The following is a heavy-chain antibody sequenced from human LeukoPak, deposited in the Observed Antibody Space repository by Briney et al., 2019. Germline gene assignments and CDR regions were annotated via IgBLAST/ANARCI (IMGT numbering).Heavy chain of an antibody. D-gene: IGHD2-8*01. V-gene: IGHV3-23*01. Sequence: GSLRLSCAASGFTFSKNAMSWVRQAPGKGLECVSAITGTIATGDPPYYADSVKGRFTISRDNSRNTVYLQLTDLRAEDTAIYYCAKAFGTNGYFQLPIDFWGQGTLVTVSS. CDR1: GFTFSKNA. CDR3: AKAFGTNGYFQLPIDF. J-gene: IGHJ4*02. CDR2: ITGTIATGDPP.